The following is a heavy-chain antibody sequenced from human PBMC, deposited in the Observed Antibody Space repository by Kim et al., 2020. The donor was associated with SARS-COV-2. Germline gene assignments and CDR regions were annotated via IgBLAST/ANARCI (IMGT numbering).Heavy chain of an antibody. CDR1: GGSISSYY. J-gene: IGHJ5*02. V-gene: IGHV4-59*01. Sequence: SETLSLTCTVSGGSISSYYWSWIRQPPGKGLEWIGYIYYSGSTNYNPSLKSRVTISVDTSKNQFSLKLSSVTAADTAVYYCVRDQRGWFDPWGQGTLVTVSS. CDR3: VRDQRGWFDP. CDR2: IYYSGST.